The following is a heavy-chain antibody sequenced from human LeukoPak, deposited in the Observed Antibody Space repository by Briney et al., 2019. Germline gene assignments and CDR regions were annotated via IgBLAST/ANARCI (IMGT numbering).Heavy chain of an antibody. J-gene: IGHJ6*02. CDR1: GFTFSSYS. D-gene: IGHD2-2*01. Sequence: GGSLRLSCAASGFTFSSYSMNWVRQAPGKGLEWVANIKQDGSEKYYVDSVKGRFTISRDNAKNSLYLQMNSLRAEDTAVYYCARGDICSSTSCYYYGMDVWGQGTTVTVSS. V-gene: IGHV3-7*01. CDR3: ARGDICSSTSCYYYGMDV. CDR2: IKQDGSEK.